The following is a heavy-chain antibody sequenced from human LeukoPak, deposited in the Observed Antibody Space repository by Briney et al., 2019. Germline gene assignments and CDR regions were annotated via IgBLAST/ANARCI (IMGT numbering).Heavy chain of an antibody. D-gene: IGHD3-10*01. Sequence: PGGSLRLSCAASGFTFSSYAMSWVRQAPGKGLEWVSAISGSGGSTYYADSVKGRFTISRDNSKNTLYLQMNSLRAEDTAVYYCAGYSGSYYPWGPYYSYGMDVWGQGTTVTVSS. V-gene: IGHV3-23*01. CDR3: AGYSGSYYPWGPYYSYGMDV. CDR2: ISGSGGST. CDR1: GFTFSSYA. J-gene: IGHJ6*02.